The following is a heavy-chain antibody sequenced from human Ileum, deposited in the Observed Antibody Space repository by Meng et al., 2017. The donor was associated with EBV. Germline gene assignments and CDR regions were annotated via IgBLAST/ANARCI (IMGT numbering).Heavy chain of an antibody. CDR3: VRTLERGDY. V-gene: IGHV1-8*01. CDR1: GYTFTNYD. J-gene: IGHJ4*02. D-gene: IGHD5-24*01. CDR2: MNPKTGTA. Sequence: VQLVQSGAEVKKPGASVKVSCKASGYTFTNYDFSWVRQATGQGLESMGWMNPKTGTAHYAQKFQGRVSMTRDTSITTAYMELSSLTSEDTAVYYCVRTLERGDYWGQGTLVTVSS.